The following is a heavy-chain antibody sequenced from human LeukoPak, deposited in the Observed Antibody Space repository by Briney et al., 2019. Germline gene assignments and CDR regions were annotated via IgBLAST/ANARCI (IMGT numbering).Heavy chain of an antibody. CDR1: GGTFSSYA. V-gene: IGHV1-69*06. D-gene: IGHD3-16*02. Sequence: ASVKVSCKASGGTFSSYAISWVRQAPGQGLEWMGGIIPIFGTANYAQKFQGRVTMTEDTSTDTAYMELSSLRSEDTAVYYCATGTQYYDYVWGSYRYTYYFDYWGQGTLVTVSS. J-gene: IGHJ4*02. CDR3: ATGTQYYDYVWGSYRYTYYFDY. CDR2: IIPIFGTA.